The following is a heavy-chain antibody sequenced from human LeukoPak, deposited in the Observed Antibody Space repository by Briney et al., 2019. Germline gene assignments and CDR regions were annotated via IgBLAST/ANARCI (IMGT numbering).Heavy chain of an antibody. D-gene: IGHD6-13*01. CDR2: IYYSGST. Sequence: SETLSLTCTVSGDSVSSSDYYWAWIRQPPGKGLEWIGNIYYSGSTYYNPSLKSRVTISVDTSKNQFSLKLFSVTAADTAVYYCARDTAPAYSSTWYPYSWGQGTLVTVSS. CDR3: ARDTAPAYSSTWYPYS. J-gene: IGHJ4*02. V-gene: IGHV4-39*07. CDR1: GDSVSSSDYY.